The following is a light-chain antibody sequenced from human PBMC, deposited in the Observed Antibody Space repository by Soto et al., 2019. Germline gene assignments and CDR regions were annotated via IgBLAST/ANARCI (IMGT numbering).Light chain of an antibody. CDR1: NSVVGGYNY. J-gene: IGLJ1*01. CDR2: EVS. V-gene: IGLV2-8*01. Sequence: QSALTQPPSASGSPGQSVTISCTGTNSVVGGYNYVSWYQQHPGKAPKLMIYEVSKRPSGVPDRFSGSKSGNTASLTVSGLQAEDEADYYCSSYAGSNNYVFGTGTKVTVL. CDR3: SSYAGSNNYV.